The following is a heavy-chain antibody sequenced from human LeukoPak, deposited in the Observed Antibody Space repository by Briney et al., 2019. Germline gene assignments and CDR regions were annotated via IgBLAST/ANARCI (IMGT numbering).Heavy chain of an antibody. CDR1: GFTFSSYN. V-gene: IGHV3-48*01. D-gene: IGHD6-13*01. Sequence: PGGSLRLSCAASGFTFSSYNMNWVPQAPGKGLEWVSYISSRSSTIYYADSVKGRFTISRDNAKNSLYLHMNSPRAENTGVYYCAREGGSSWYRRNEYSGEGTLVTASS. CDR3: AREGGSSWYRRNEY. J-gene: IGHJ4*02. CDR2: ISSRSSTI.